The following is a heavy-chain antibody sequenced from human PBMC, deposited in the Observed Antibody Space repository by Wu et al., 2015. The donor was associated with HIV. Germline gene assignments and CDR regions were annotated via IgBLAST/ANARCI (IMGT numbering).Heavy chain of an antibody. D-gene: IGHD2-2*01. J-gene: IGHJ6*02. Sequence: QVQLVQSGAEVKKPGASVKVSCKASGYTFTSYGISWVRQAPGQGLEWMGWISAYNGNTNYAQKLQGRVTMTTDTSTSTAYMELRSLRFDDTAVYYCGRVAGCSFTWCYWRMDVWGQGTTVIVSS. CDR1: GYTFTSYG. CDR2: ISAYNGNT. V-gene: IGHV1-18*01. CDR3: GRVAGCSFTWCYWRMDV.